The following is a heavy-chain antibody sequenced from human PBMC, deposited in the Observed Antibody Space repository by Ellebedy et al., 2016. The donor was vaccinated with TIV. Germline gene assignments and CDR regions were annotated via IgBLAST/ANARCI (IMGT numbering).Heavy chain of an antibody. J-gene: IGHJ3*01. V-gene: IGHV3-23*01. Sequence: GESLKISCAASGFTFSCCAMSWVRQAPGKGLEWVSVISNSGDTTYADSVKGRFTISRDNAKNTLYLQMNSLRAEDTAVYYCAREWSAFDLWGQGTMVTVSS. D-gene: IGHD3-3*01. CDR2: ISNSGDTT. CDR1: GFTFSCCA. CDR3: AREWSAFDL.